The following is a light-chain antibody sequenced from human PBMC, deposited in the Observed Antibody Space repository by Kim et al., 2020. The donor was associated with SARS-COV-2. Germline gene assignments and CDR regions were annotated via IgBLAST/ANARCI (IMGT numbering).Light chain of an antibody. CDR1: EVINSY. Sequence: ASVGDRVTITRRASEVINSYLAWYQKKPGKAPKLLIYAASTLQSGVPSRFSVSGSGTEFSLTVSSLQPEDFATYYCQQLKSYPLTFGGGTKVDIK. J-gene: IGKJ4*01. V-gene: IGKV1-9*01. CDR2: AAS. CDR3: QQLKSYPLT.